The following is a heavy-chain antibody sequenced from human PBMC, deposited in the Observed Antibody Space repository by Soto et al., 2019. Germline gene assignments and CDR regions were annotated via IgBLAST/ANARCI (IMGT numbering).Heavy chain of an antibody. D-gene: IGHD6-13*01. J-gene: IGHJ4*02. V-gene: IGHV1-69*13. Sequence: SVKVSCKASGGTFSSYAISWVRQAPGQGLEWMGGIIPIFGTANYAQKFQGRVTITADESTSTAYMELSSLRSEDTAVYYCVRGGAGIAAAGPYYWGQGTLVTVSS. CDR1: GGTFSSYA. CDR3: VRGGAGIAAAGPYY. CDR2: IIPIFGTA.